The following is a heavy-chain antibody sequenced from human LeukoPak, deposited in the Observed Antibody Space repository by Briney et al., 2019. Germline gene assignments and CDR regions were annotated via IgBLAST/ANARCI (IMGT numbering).Heavy chain of an antibody. CDR1: GFTFSSYA. CDR2: ISCSGGST. J-gene: IGHJ6*02. D-gene: IGHD2-2*01. V-gene: IGHV3-23*01. Sequence: GGSLRLSCAASGFTFSSYAMSWVRQAPGKGLEWVSAISCSGGSTYYADSVKGRFTISRDNSKNTLYLQMNSLRAEDTAVYYCAKDKMEYQLLGRAYYYYGMDVWGQGTTVTVSS. CDR3: AKDKMEYQLLGRAYYYYGMDV.